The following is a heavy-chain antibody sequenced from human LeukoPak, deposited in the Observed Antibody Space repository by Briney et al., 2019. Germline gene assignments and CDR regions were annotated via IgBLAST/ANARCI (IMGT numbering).Heavy chain of an antibody. Sequence: GGSLRLSCAASGFTFSSYWMHWVRQLPGKGLMWVSRINSDGSITTYADSVKGRFTISRDDAKNTLYLQMKSLRAEDTAVYYCVRGLGDYWGQGTLVTVSS. CDR3: VRGLGDY. J-gene: IGHJ4*02. V-gene: IGHV3-74*01. CDR1: GFTFSSYW. CDR2: INSDGSIT.